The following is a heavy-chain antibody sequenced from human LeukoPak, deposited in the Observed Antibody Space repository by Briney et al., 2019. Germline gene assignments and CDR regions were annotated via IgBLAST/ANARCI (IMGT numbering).Heavy chain of an antibody. CDR2: INHSGST. CDR1: GGSFSGYY. V-gene: IGHV4-34*01. J-gene: IGHJ4*02. D-gene: IGHD2-21*01. CDR3: ARSHPGYFYFDF. Sequence: SETLSLTCAVYGGSFSGYYWSWIRQPPGKGLEWIGEINHSGSTNYNPSLKSRVTISVDTSKNHFSLKLSSVTAADTAVYYCARSHPGYFYFDFWGQGTVVTASS.